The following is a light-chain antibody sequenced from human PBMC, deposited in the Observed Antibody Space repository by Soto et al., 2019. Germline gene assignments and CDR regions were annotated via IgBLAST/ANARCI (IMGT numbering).Light chain of an antibody. CDR2: EVT. CDR1: TGDVGI. J-gene: IGLJ1*01. V-gene: IGLV2-23*02. CDR3: CSFGRSGYV. Sequence: QSALTQPGSVSGSRGQSITISCSGATGDVGIVSWYQHHPGKPPKLMIHEVTKRPSGVSDRFSGSKSGNSASLTISGLQAEDEADYFCCSFGRSGYVFGTGTKVTVL.